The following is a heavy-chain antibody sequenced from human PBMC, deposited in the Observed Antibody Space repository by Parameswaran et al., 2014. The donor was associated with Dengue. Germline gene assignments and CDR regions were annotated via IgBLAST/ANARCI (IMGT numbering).Heavy chain of an antibody. CDR2: ISSSGTTI. J-gene: IGHJ6*02. Sequence: VRQMPGKGLEWVSYISSSGTTIYYADSVKGRFTISRDNAKNSLYLQMNSLRAEDTAVYYCARDGPGVAWDVWGQGTTVTVSS. D-gene: IGHD1-14*01. V-gene: IGHV3-11*04. CDR3: ARDGPGVAWDV.